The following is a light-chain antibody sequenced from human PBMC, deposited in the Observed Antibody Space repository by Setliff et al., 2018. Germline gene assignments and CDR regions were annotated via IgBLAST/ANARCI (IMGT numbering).Light chain of an antibody. V-gene: IGLV2-14*03. CDR3: SIHRSRGYV. CDR2: DVT. Sequence: QSALTQPASVSGSPGQSITISCTGSSSDIGAYDYVSWYQQHPGKAPKLIIYDVTTRPSGVSNRFSGSKSGNTASLTISGLQAEDEADYYCSIHRSRGYVFGTGTKVTVL. CDR1: SSDIGAYDY. J-gene: IGLJ1*01.